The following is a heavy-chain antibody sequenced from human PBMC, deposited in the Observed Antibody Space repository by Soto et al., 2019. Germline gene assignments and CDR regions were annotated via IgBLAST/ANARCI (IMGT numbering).Heavy chain of an antibody. CDR2: INPNSGGT. CDR1: GYTFTGYY. V-gene: IGHV1-2*02. CDR3: ARGVVIDDIVVVVAATLGISDY. D-gene: IGHD2-15*01. J-gene: IGHJ4*02. Sequence: ASVKVSCKASGYTFTGYYMHWVRQAPGQGLEWMGWINPNSGGTNYAQKFQGRVTMTRDTSISTAYMELSRLRSDDTAVYYCARGVVIDDIVVVVAATLGISDYWGQGTLV.